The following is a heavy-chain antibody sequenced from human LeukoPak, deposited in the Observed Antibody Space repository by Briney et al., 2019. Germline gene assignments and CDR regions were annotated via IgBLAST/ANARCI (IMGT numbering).Heavy chain of an antibody. V-gene: IGHV4-4*07. CDR2: IYTTGST. CDR3: ARSLGWYVVY. J-gene: IGHJ4*02. CDR1: GGSINSYY. D-gene: IGHD6-19*01. Sequence: SETLSLTCTVSGGSINSYYWSWVRQPAGKGLEWIGRIYTTGSTNYNPSLKSQVTMSIDTSKNQFSLKLSSVTAADTAVYYCARSLGWYVVYWGQGTLVTVSS.